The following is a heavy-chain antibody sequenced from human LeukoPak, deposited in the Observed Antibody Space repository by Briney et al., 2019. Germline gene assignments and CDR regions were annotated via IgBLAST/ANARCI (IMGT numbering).Heavy chain of an antibody. Sequence: GGSLRLSCAASGFSVSNNYMSWVRQAPGKGLEGVSVIYSRGATYYADPVKGRFTISRDNSKNTLYLQMNSLRVEDTAVYYCAARNYWSQGTLVTVSS. V-gene: IGHV3-53*01. CDR3: AARNY. CDR1: GFSVSNNY. J-gene: IGHJ4*02. D-gene: IGHD1-14*01. CDR2: IYSRGAT.